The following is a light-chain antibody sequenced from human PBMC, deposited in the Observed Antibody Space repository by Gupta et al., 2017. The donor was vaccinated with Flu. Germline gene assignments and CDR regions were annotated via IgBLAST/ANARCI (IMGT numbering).Light chain of an antibody. CDR3: SSYAGSNNWV. V-gene: IGLV2-8*01. Sequence: SFTISCTGTGSDVGGYKYVSWYQQHPGKAPKVMIYEVSKRPSGVPDRFSGSKSDNTASLTVSGLQAEDEADYYCSSYAGSNNWVFGGGTKLTVL. CDR1: GSDVGGYKY. J-gene: IGLJ3*02. CDR2: EVS.